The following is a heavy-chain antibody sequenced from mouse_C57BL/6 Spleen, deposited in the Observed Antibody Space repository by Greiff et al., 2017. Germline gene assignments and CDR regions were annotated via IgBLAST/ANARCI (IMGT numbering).Heavy chain of an antibody. CDR2: IDPSDSYT. D-gene: IGHD1-1*01. CDR1: GYTFTSYC. V-gene: IGHV1-50*01. J-gene: IGHJ4*01. CDR3: ARDTSVGEGDYYAMDY. Sequence: QVQLQQPGAELVKPGASVKLSCKASGYTFTSYCMQWVKQRPGQGLEWIGEIDPSDSYTNYNQKFKGKATLTVDTSSSTAYMQLSSLTSEDSAVYYCARDTSVGEGDYYAMDYWGQGTSVTVSS.